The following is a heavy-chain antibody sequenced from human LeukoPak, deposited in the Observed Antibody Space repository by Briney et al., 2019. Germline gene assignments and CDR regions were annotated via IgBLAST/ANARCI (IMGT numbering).Heavy chain of an antibody. CDR2: ISSNGGST. D-gene: IGHD3-22*01. CDR1: GFTFSSYA. V-gene: IGHV3-64*01. J-gene: IGHJ3*02. CDR3: ARDDSSGYWPDAFDI. Sequence: GGSLRLSCAASGFTFSSYAMHWVRQAPGKGLEYVSAISSNGGSTYYANSVKGRFTISRDNSKNTLYLQMNSLRAEDTAVYYCARDDSSGYWPDAFDIWGQGTMVTVSS.